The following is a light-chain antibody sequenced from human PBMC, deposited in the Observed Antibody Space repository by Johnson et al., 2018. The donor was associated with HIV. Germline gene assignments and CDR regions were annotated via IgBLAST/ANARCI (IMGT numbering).Light chain of an antibody. CDR1: SSNIGNNY. CDR3: GTWDSSLSVGV. CDR2: DNN. J-gene: IGLJ1*01. V-gene: IGLV1-51*01. Sequence: QSVLTQPPSVSAAPGQKVTISCSGSSSNIGNNYVSWYQQLPGTAPKLLIYDNNTRPSGIPDRFSGSKSGTSATLGITGLSTGDEADEYCGTWDSSLSVGVFGTGTKVTVL.